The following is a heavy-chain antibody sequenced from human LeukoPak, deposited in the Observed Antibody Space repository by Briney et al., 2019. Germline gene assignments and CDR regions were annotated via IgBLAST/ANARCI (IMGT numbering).Heavy chain of an antibody. D-gene: IGHD3-10*01. CDR3: ARGYYYSGTYYVSFFDH. CDR2: INKDDSQS. Sequence: PGGSLRLSCAASGFTFNKCWLTWVRQPPGKGLEWVANINKDDSQSYYLESVEGRFTTTGDNARNSLHLQMNSLRAEDTALYCCARGYYYSGTYYVSFFDHWGQGTPVTVSS. V-gene: IGHV3-7*01. J-gene: IGHJ4*02. CDR1: GFTFNKCW.